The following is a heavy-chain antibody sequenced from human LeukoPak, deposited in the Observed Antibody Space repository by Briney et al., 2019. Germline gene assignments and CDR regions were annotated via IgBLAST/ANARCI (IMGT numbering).Heavy chain of an antibody. CDR2: ISSSSSYI. Sequence: GGSLRLSCAASGFTFSRYSMNWVRQAPGKGLEWVSSISSSSSYIYYADSVKGRFTISRDNAKNSLYLQMNSLRAEDTAVYYCARAVDCSSTSCYVRADYWGQGTLVTVSS. CDR3: ARAVDCSSTSCYVRADY. CDR1: GFTFSRYS. D-gene: IGHD2-2*01. J-gene: IGHJ4*02. V-gene: IGHV3-21*01.